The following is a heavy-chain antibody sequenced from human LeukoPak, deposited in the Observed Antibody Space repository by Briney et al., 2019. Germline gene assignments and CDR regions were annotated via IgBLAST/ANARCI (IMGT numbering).Heavy chain of an antibody. CDR2: INHSGST. D-gene: IGHD6-13*01. CDR1: GFTFSDYY. Sequence: PGGSLRLSCAASGFTFSDYYMSWIRQPPGKGLEWIGEINHSGSTNYNPSLKSRVAISVDTSKNQFSLKLSSVTAADTAVYYCANVRKGYSSSWYVSRTVYNWFDPWGQGTLVTVSS. V-gene: IGHV4-34*08. CDR3: ANVRKGYSSSWYVSRTVYNWFDP. J-gene: IGHJ5*02.